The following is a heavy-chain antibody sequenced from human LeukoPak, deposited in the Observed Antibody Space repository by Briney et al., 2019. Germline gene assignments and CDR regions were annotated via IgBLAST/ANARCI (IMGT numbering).Heavy chain of an antibody. D-gene: IGHD3-22*01. V-gene: IGHV4-39*07. J-gene: IGHJ4*02. CDR2: ISHSGST. CDR1: RGSLSTTSYY. Sequence: SETLSLTCTVPRGSLSTTSYYWAWIRQPPGKGLEWIGSISHSGSTYYNPSLKSRVTISVDTSKNQFSLKLSSVTAADTAVYYCARGRFYYYDSSGYYSYDYWGQGTLVTVSS. CDR3: ARGRFYYYDSSGYYSYDY.